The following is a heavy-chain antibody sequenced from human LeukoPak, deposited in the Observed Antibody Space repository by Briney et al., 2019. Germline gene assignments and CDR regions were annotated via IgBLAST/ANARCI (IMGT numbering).Heavy chain of an antibody. V-gene: IGHV3-33*01. CDR2: IWYDGSNK. CDR1: GFTFSSYG. Sequence: GRSLRLSCAASGFTFSSYGMHWVRQAPGKGLEWVAVIWYDGSNKYYADSVKGRFTISRDNSKNTLYLQMNSLRAEDTAVYYCARTRGFGELAVDYWGQGTLVTVSS. D-gene: IGHD3-10*01. J-gene: IGHJ4*02. CDR3: ARTRGFGELAVDY.